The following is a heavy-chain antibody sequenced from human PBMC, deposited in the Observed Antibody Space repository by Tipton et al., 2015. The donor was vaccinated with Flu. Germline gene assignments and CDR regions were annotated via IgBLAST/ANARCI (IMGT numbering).Heavy chain of an antibody. CDR1: GFTFSRYG. Sequence: SLRLSCAVSGFTFSRYGMSWVRQAPGKGLEWVSGFSASRGTTYFADSVKGRFTISRDNLKNTLFLQMNSLRAEDTAIYYCAKVIPELVSGLDYWGQGTLVTVSS. D-gene: IGHD5/OR15-5a*01. CDR3: AKVIPELVSGLDY. J-gene: IGHJ4*02. V-gene: IGHV3-23*01. CDR2: FSASRGTT.